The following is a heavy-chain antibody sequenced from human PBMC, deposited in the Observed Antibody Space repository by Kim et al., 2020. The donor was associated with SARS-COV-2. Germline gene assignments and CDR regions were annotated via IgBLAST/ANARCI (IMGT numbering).Heavy chain of an antibody. J-gene: IGHJ4*02. CDR2: VYHSGST. V-gene: IGHV4-59*11. CDR3: AREGYFDGGSFFFDY. D-gene: IGHD2-15*01. CDR1: GVSITSHY. Sequence: SETLSLTCTVSGVSITSHYWTWIRQPPGKGLEWIGFVYHSGSTNYNPSLKSRVTMSVETSKKQFSLQLTSMTAADTAIYYCAREGYFDGGSFFFDYWGQG.